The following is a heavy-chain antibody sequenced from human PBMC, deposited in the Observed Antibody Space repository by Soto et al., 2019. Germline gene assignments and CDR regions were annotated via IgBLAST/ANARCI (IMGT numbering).Heavy chain of an antibody. V-gene: IGHV1-18*01. CDR3: ARVAIDDPNCLDP. CDR1: GYRFASYG. Sequence: QVQLVQSGAEVKKPGASVKVSCKASGYRFASYGVTWVRQAPGQGLEWMGWISAYNGATTYAQTFQGRITITTDTTTATASNELRSLRSSDTAADYCARVAIDDPNCLDPWGQGTLVSVSS. CDR2: ISAYNGAT. J-gene: IGHJ5*02.